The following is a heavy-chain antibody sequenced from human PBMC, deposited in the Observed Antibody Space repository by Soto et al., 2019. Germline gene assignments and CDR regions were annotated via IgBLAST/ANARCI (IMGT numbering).Heavy chain of an antibody. D-gene: IGHD2-2*01. CDR1: GYTFTSYG. V-gene: IGHV1-18*01. CDR2: ISAYNGNT. CDR3: ARTRFPRYFSSTSCRSDAFDI. Sequence: ASVKVSCKASGYTFTSYGISWGRQAPGQGLEWMGWISAYNGNTNYAQKLQGRVTMTTDTSTSTAYMELRSLRSDDTAVYYCARTRFPRYFSSTSCRSDAFDIWGQGTMVTVSS. J-gene: IGHJ3*02.